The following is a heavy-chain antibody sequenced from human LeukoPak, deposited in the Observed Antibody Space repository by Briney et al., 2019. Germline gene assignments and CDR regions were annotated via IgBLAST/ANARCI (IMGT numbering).Heavy chain of an antibody. D-gene: IGHD3-9*01. CDR2: INGDGRNI. Sequence: GALRLSCVASGFTFSSYWMHWVRQDPRKGLVWVSRINGDGRNIDYADSVRGRFTISRDNAKNTLYLQMNTLRVEDTAVYYCTRDLMDYDVSTGLHHYYMDVWGQGTTVTVSS. CDR1: GFTFSSYW. CDR3: TRDLMDYDVSTGLHHYYMDV. J-gene: IGHJ6*02. V-gene: IGHV3-74*01.